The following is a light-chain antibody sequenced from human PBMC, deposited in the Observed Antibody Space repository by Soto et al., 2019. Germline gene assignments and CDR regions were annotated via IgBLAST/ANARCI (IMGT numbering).Light chain of an antibody. CDR1: SSNIGAGYD. J-gene: IGLJ3*02. CDR3: QSYDSSLSGSRV. V-gene: IGLV1-40*01. CDR2: GNS. Sequence: QSVLTQPPSVSGAPGQRVTISCTGSSSNIGAGYDVHWYQQFPGTAPKLLIFGNSNRPSGVPDRFSGSKSGASAFLAITGLQAEDEADYYCQSYDSSLSGSRVFGGGTKLTVL.